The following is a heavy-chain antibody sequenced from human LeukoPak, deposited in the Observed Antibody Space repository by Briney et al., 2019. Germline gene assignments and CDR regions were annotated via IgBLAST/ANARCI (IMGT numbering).Heavy chain of an antibody. CDR3: AKVRIAATPPGGY. J-gene: IGHJ4*02. CDR2: IRYDGSNK. V-gene: IGHV3-30*02. CDR1: GFTFSSYG. D-gene: IGHD6-13*01. Sequence: GGSLRLSCAASGFTFSSYGMHWVRQAPGKGLEWVAFIRYDGSNKYYADSVKGRFTISRDNSKNTLYLQMNSLRAEDTAVYYCAKVRIAATPPGGYWGQGTLVTVSS.